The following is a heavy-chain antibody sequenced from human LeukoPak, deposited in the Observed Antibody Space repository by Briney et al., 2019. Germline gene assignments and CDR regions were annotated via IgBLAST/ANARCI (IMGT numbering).Heavy chain of an antibody. CDR2: ISSSSSTI. Sequence: PGGSLRLSCAASGFTFSCYSMNWVRQAPGKGLEWVSYISSSSSTIYYADSVKGRFTISRDNAKNSLYLQMNSLRAEDTAVYYCAGVGATGFDYWGQGTLVTVSS. J-gene: IGHJ4*02. V-gene: IGHV3-48*04. CDR3: AGVGATGFDY. D-gene: IGHD1-26*01. CDR1: GFTFSCYS.